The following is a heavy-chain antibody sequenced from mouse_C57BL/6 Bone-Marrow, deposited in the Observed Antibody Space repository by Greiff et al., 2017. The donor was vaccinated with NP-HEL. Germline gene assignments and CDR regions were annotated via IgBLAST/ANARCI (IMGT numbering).Heavy chain of an antibody. V-gene: IGHV1-64*01. CDR2: IHPNSGST. Sequence: QVQLKQPGAELVKPGASVKLSCKASGYTFTSYWMHWVKQRPGQGLEWIGMIHPNSGSTNYNEKFKSKATLTVDKSSSTAYMQLSSLTSEDSAVYYCASGQLRQFAYWGQGTLVTVSA. CDR3: ASGQLRQFAY. D-gene: IGHD3-2*02. J-gene: IGHJ3*01. CDR1: GYTFTSYW.